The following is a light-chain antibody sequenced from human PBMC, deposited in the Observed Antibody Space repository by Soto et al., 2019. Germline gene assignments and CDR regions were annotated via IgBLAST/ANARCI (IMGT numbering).Light chain of an antibody. J-gene: IGKJ3*01. CDR2: DAS. CDR3: QQRNDWPPDIT. Sequence: EVVLTQSPATLSLSPGESATLSCRASQSVRHYLAWYQQKPGQAPRLLIYDASNRAAGIPARFTGSGSGTDFTLTISSLEPEDFALYFCQQRNDWPPDITFGPGTKVDIE. CDR1: QSVRHY. V-gene: IGKV3-11*01.